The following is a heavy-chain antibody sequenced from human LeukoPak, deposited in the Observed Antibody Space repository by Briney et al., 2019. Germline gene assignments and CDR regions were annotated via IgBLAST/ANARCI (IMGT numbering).Heavy chain of an antibody. D-gene: IGHD3-9*01. CDR1: GYTFTGYY. CDR3: ARAVDYDILTGYYPVGY. J-gene: IGHJ4*02. Sequence: ASVKVSCKASGYTFTGYYMHWVRQAPGQGLEWMGWISSNSGGTNYAQKFQGRVTMTRDTSISTAYMELSRLRSDDTAVYYCARAVDYDILTGYYPVGYWGQGTLVTVSS. V-gene: IGHV1-2*02. CDR2: ISSNSGGT.